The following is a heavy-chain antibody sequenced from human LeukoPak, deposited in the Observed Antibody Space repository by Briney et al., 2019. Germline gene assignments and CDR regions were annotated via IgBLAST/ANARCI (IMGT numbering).Heavy chain of an antibody. V-gene: IGHV3-33*01. D-gene: IGHD5-18*01. J-gene: IGHJ4*02. Sequence: GGSLRLSCAASGFTFSSYGMHWVRQAPGKGLEWVAVIWYDGSNKYYADSVRGRFTISRDNSKNTLYLQMNSLRAEDTAVYYCARGMQLWSLTPDYWGQGTLVTVSS. CDR1: GFTFSSYG. CDR2: IWYDGSNK. CDR3: ARGMQLWSLTPDY.